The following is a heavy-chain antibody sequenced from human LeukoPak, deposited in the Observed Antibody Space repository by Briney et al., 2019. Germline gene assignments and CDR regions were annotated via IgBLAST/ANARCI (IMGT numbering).Heavy chain of an antibody. CDR3: VREYCSGGSCSDAFDI. D-gene: IGHD2-15*01. J-gene: IGHJ3*02. V-gene: IGHV3-48*03. CDR2: TDSNSETT. CDR1: GFSLTTYE. Sequence: GGSLRLSCAVSGFSLTTYEMDWVRQAPGKGLEWVAYTDSNSETTHYADSVKGRFIISRDNAKNSLYLQMNSLRAEDTALYYCVREYCSGGSCSDAFDIWGQGTMVTVSS.